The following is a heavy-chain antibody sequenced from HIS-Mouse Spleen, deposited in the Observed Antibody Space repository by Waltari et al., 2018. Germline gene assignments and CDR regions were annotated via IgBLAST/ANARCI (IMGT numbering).Heavy chain of an antibody. CDR2: ISYDGSNN. CDR1: GFTFSSYG. J-gene: IGHJ4*02. Sequence: QVQLVESGGGVVQPGRSLRLSCAASGFTFSSYGMHWVRQAPGKGLVWVAVISYDGSNNYYADSVKGRFTISRDNSKNTLYLQMNSLRAEDTAVYYCAKDKHHAFDYWGQGTLVTVSS. V-gene: IGHV3-30*18. CDR3: AKDKHHAFDY.